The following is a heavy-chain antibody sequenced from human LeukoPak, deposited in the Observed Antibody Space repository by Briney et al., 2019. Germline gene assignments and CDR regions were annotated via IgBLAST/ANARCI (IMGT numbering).Heavy chain of an antibody. J-gene: IGHJ6*03. CDR2: IRNDGAKT. Sequence: GGSLRLSCAASGFTVSSNTVIWVRQAPGKGLEWVAFIRNDGAKTYYADSAKGRFTISRDNSRNTLYLQMNSLTAEDTAVFYCAKDGVILAPGVYWYMDVWGRGTTVTVSS. CDR1: GFTVSSNT. CDR3: AKDGVILAPGVYWYMDV. V-gene: IGHV3-30*02. D-gene: IGHD3-16*02.